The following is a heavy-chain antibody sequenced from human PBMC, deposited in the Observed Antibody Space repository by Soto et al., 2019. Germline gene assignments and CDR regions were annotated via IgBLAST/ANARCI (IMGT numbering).Heavy chain of an antibody. CDR3: ARGVIAAAGRYYFDY. CDR2: INHSGST. V-gene: IGHV4-34*01. D-gene: IGHD6-13*01. Sequence: QVQLQQWGAGLLKPSETLSLTCAVYGGSFSGYYWSWIRQPPGKGLEWIGEINHSGSTNYNPSLKSRVTISVDTSKNQFSLKLGSVTAADTAVYYCARGVIAAAGRYYFDYWGQGTLVTVSS. J-gene: IGHJ4*02. CDR1: GGSFSGYY.